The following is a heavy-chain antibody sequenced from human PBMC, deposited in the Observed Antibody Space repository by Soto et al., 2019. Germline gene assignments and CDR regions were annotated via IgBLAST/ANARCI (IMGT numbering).Heavy chain of an antibody. J-gene: IGHJ6*02. CDR3: ARPPIAARRMTYCYYDGMDV. Sequence: ASVKVSCKASGYTFTSYDINWVRQATGQGLEWMGWMNPNSGNTGYAQKFQGRVTMTRNTSISTAYMELSSLRSEDTAVYYCARPPIAARRMTYCYYDGMDVWGQGTTVTVSS. V-gene: IGHV1-8*01. D-gene: IGHD6-6*01. CDR1: GYTFTSYD. CDR2: MNPNSGNT.